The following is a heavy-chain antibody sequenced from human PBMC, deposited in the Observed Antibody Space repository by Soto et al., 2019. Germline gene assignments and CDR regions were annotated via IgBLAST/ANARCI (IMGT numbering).Heavy chain of an antibody. CDR3: ASYGGYVGGDQ. CDR1: CGSISGGGYS. CDR2: IYHTGIA. V-gene: IGHV4-30-2*01. Sequence: NPSEPPSLTCAVSCGSISGGGYSWSWIRQPPGKGLEWIGYIYHTGIAYYNPSLKSRVTISLDRSKNHFSLNLSSVTAADTAVYYCASYGGYVGGDQCGPGNLVTVYS. J-gene: IGHJ5*02. D-gene: IGHD5-18*01.